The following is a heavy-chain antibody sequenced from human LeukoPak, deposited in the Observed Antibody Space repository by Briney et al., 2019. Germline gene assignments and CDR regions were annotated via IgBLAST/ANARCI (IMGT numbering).Heavy chain of an antibody. CDR3: AKGRSGVVVAALNY. J-gene: IGHJ4*02. V-gene: IGHV3-23*01. D-gene: IGHD2-15*01. CDR2: ISGSGDST. CDR1: GFSFSMYW. Sequence: GGSLRLSCEASGFSFSMYWMAWVRQAPGKGLEWVSTISGSGDSTYYADSVKGRFTISRGNSKNTLYLQMNSLRADDTAVYYCAKGRSGVVVAALNYWGQGTPVTVSS.